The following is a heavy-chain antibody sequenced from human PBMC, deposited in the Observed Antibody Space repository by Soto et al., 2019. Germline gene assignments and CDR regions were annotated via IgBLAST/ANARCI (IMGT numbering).Heavy chain of an antibody. D-gene: IGHD2-15*01. J-gene: IGHJ5*02. Sequence: QVQLQESGPGLVKPSQTLSLTCTVSGGSISSGGYYWSWIRQHPGKGLEWIGYIYYSGSTYYNPSLKSRVTISVDTSKNRFSLKLRSVTAADTAVYYCARGYCSGGSCYSYWFDPWGQGTLVTVSS. CDR1: GGSISSGGYY. CDR2: IYYSGST. V-gene: IGHV4-31*03. CDR3: ARGYCSGGSCYSYWFDP.